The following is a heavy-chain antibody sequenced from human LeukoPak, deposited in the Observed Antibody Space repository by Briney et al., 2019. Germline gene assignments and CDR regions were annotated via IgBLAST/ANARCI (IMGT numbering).Heavy chain of an antibody. CDR1: GYTFTSYD. CDR3: AREMNPYYYYYGMDV. D-gene: IGHD1-14*01. Sequence: ASVKVSCKASGYTFTSYDINWVRQATGQGLEGMGWMNPNSGNTGYAQKFQGRVTMTRNTSITTAYMELSSLTSEDTAVYYCAREMNPYYYYYGMDVWGQGTTVTVSS. CDR2: MNPNSGNT. V-gene: IGHV1-8*01. J-gene: IGHJ6*02.